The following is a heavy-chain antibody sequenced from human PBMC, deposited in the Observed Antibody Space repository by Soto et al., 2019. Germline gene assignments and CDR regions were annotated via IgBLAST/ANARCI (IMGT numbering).Heavy chain of an antibody. D-gene: IGHD4-17*01. Sequence: SVKVSCKASGGTFSSYTMSWVRQAPGQGLEWMGRIIPILGIANYAQKFQGRVTITADKSTSTAYMELSSLRSEDTAVYYCARDYDSGDYERFDAYDIWGQGTMVTVSS. CDR3: ARDYDSGDYERFDAYDI. J-gene: IGHJ3*02. V-gene: IGHV1-69*04. CDR2: IIPILGIA. CDR1: GGTFSSYT.